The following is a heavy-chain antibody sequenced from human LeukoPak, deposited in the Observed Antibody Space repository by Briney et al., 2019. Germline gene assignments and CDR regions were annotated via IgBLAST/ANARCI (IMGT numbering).Heavy chain of an antibody. CDR2: IYYSGST. J-gene: IGHJ4*02. CDR1: GGSISSYY. Sequence: PSETLSLTCTVSGGSISSYYWSWIRQPPGKGLEWIGYIYYSGSTNYIPSLKSRVTISVDTSKNQFSLKLSSVTAADTAVYYCAREKYYYGSGSYPFDYWGQGTLVTVSS. V-gene: IGHV4-59*01. D-gene: IGHD3-10*01. CDR3: AREKYYYGSGSYPFDY.